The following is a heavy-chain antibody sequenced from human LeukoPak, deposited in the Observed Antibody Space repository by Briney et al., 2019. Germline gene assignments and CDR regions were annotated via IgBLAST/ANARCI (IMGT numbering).Heavy chain of an antibody. J-gene: IGHJ6*03. D-gene: IGHD5-18*01. Sequence: GGSLRLSCAASGFTFSSYWMSWVRQAPGKGLEWVANIKQDGSEKYYVDSVKGRFTISRDNAKNSLYLQMNSLRAEDTAVYYCARASGYSYGYYYYMDVWGKGTTVTVSS. CDR1: GFTFSSYW. CDR3: ARASGYSYGYYYYMDV. V-gene: IGHV3-7*01. CDR2: IKQDGSEK.